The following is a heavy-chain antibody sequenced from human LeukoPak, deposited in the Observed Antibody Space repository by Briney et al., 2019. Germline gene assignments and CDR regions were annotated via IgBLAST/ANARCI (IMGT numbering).Heavy chain of an antibody. CDR1: GGSISGYY. CDR3: ARCSDDDIVVVPAAIYAFDI. V-gene: IGHV4-34*01. J-gene: IGHJ3*02. Sequence: SETLSLTCTVSGGSISGYYWSWIRQPPGKGLEWIGEINHSGSTNYNPSLKSRVTISVDTSKNQFSLKLSSVTAADTAVYYCARCSDDDIVVVPAAIYAFDIWGQGTMVTVSS. CDR2: INHSGST. D-gene: IGHD2-2*01.